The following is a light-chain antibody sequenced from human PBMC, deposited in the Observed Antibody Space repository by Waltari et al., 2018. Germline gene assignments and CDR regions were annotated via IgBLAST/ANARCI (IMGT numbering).Light chain of an antibody. CDR1: QSGSRN. J-gene: IGKJ1*01. V-gene: IGKV3-20*01. Sequence: SCRASQSGSRNLAWYQQKPGQAPRLLIYGASTRATGIPERFSGGGSGTDFSLTISRLEPEDVAVYYCQHYVSLPATFGQGTKVEIK. CDR3: QHYVSLPAT. CDR2: GAS.